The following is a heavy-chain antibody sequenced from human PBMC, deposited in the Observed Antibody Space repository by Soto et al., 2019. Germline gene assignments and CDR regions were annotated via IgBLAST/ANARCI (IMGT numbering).Heavy chain of an antibody. V-gene: IGHV1-2*04. Sequence: ASVKVSCKASGYTFTGYYMHWVRQAPGQGLEWMGWINPNSGGTNYAQKFQGWVTMTRDTSISTAYMELSRLRSDDTAVYYCARDIGGYSSGWSYGMDVWGQGTTVTVSS. CDR1: GYTFTGYY. D-gene: IGHD6-19*01. J-gene: IGHJ6*02. CDR2: INPNSGGT. CDR3: ARDIGGYSSGWSYGMDV.